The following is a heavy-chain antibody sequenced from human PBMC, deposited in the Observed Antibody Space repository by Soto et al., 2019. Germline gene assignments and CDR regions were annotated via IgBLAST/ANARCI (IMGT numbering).Heavy chain of an antibody. J-gene: IGHJ4*02. Sequence: PGGSLRLSCAASGFTFDDYTMHWVRQAPGKGLEWVSLISWDGGSTYYADSVEGRFTISRDNSKNSLYLQMNSLRTEDTALYYCAKDISIAAAGGYFDYWGQGTLVTVSS. V-gene: IGHV3-43*01. CDR2: ISWDGGST. CDR1: GFTFDDYT. CDR3: AKDISIAAAGGYFDY. D-gene: IGHD6-13*01.